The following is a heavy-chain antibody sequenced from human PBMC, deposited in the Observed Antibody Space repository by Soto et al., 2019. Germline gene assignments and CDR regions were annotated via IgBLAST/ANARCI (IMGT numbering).Heavy chain of an antibody. V-gene: IGHV1-2*04. Sequence: GASVKVSCKASGYGFTGYYMHWVRQAPGQGLEWMGWINPNSGGTNYAQKFQGWVTMTRDTSISTAYMELSRLRSDDTAVYYCARAGAVAVNYYYYYYMDVWGKGTTVTVSS. D-gene: IGHD6-19*01. CDR1: GYGFTGYY. J-gene: IGHJ6*03. CDR3: ARAGAVAVNYYYYYYMDV. CDR2: INPNSGGT.